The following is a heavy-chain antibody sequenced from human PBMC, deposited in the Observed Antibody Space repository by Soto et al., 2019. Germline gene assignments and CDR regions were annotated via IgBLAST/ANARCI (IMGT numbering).Heavy chain of an antibody. CDR1: GVVFSNYW. J-gene: IGHJ6*03. V-gene: IGHV3-7*03. D-gene: IGHD2-15*01. CDR2: INQDGSGR. Sequence: GGSLRLSCAASGVVFSNYWMSWVRRAPGKGLEWLANINQDGSGRFHADSVKGRFTISRDNSKNTLYLQMNSLRAEDTAVYYCAKSLGYCSGGSCYAASYYYYYYMDVWGKGTTVTVSS. CDR3: AKSLGYCSGGSCYAASYYYYYYMDV.